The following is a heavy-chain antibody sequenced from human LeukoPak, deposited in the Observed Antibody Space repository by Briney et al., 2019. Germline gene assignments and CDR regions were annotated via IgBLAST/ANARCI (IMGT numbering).Heavy chain of an antibody. CDR3: ARDLGGYDADPYNWFDP. CDR2: ISSSSSTI. V-gene: IGHV3-48*04. D-gene: IGHD5-12*01. CDR1: GFTFSSYS. J-gene: IGHJ5*02. Sequence: PGGSLRLSCAASGFTFSSYSMNWVRQAPGKGLEWVSYISSSSSTIYYADSVKGRFTISRDNAKNSLYLQMNSLRAEDTAVYYCARDLGGYDADPYNWFDPWGQGTLVTVSS.